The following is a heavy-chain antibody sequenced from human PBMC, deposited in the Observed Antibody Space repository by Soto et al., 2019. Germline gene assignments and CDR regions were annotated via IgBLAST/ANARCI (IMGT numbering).Heavy chain of an antibody. D-gene: IGHD3-22*01. CDR3: ARDALSRDSI. CDR1: GGSISSGGYY. J-gene: IGHJ4*02. Sequence: QVQLQESGPGLVKPSQTLSLTCTVSGGSISSGGYYWSWIRQHPGKGLEWIGYISYSGSPYYNPSPERRVTISVATSKNQFSLKLSSVTAADTAVYYCARDALSRDSIWGQGTLVTVSS. V-gene: IGHV4-31*03. CDR2: ISYSGSP.